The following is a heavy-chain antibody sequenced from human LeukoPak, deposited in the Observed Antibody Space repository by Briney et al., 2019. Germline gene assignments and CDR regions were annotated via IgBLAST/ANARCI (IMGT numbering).Heavy chain of an antibody. CDR3: ARAYSSSCYNCFHP. Sequence: GGSLRLSCEASGFTFSTYWMSWVRQAPGKGLEWVANVREDGGEESYVDSVKGRFTISRDNAKKSLFLQMNSLRAEDTAVYYCARAYSSSCYNCFHPWGQGTLVIVSS. V-gene: IGHV3-7*04. CDR1: GFTFSTYW. D-gene: IGHD6-13*01. J-gene: IGHJ5*02. CDR2: VREDGGEE.